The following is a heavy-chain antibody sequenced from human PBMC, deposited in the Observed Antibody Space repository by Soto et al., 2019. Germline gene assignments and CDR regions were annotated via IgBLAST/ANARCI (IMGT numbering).Heavy chain of an antibody. Sequence: ASVKVSCKASGYTFTSYAMHWVRQAPGQRLEWMGWINAGNGNTKYSQKFQGRVTITRDTSASTAYMGLSSLRSEDTAVYYCARDKDFSRPYFDYWGQGTLVTVSS. CDR3: ARDKDFSRPYFDY. CDR1: GYTFTSYA. V-gene: IGHV1-3*01. CDR2: INAGNGNT. J-gene: IGHJ4*02.